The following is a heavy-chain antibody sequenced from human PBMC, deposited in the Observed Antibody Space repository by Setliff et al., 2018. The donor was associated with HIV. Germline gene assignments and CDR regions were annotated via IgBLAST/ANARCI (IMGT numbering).Heavy chain of an antibody. CDR1: GFSLSTSGMC. J-gene: IGHJ4*02. Sequence: SGPTLVNPTQTLTLICSFSGFSLSTSGMCLTWIRQPPGKALEWLARIDWDDDRYYSSSLKTRLNISMDTSKNRVVLTMTNLDPGDTATYFCARTFPCFYYANSGHTNYFDFWGQGARVTVSS. CDR3: ARTFPCFYYANSGHTNYFDF. V-gene: IGHV2-70*11. CDR2: IDWDDDR. D-gene: IGHD3-22*01.